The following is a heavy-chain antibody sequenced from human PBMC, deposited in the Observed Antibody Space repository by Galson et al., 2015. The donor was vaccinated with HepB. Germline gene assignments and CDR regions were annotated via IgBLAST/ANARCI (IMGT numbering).Heavy chain of an antibody. J-gene: IGHJ4*01. CDR2: INHSGST. Sequence: LRLSCAASGFTFSNAWMSWVRQPPGKGLEWIGEINHSGSTNYNPSLKSRVIISVDTSKNQFSLKLSSVTAADTAVYYCARRAHYYGSGIVDFDYWGPGTLVAASS. V-gene: IGHV4-34*01. CDR3: ARRAHYYGSGIVDFDY. CDR1: GFTFSNAW. D-gene: IGHD3-10*01.